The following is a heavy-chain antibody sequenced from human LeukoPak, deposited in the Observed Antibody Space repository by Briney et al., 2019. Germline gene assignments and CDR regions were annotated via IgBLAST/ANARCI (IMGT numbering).Heavy chain of an antibody. V-gene: IGHV3-21*01. CDR2: ISSSSSYI. CDR1: GFTFSSYS. CDR3: ARDPPYYDFWSDDAYYFDY. Sequence: GGSLRLSCAASGFTFSSYSMNWVRQAPGKRLEWVSSISSSSSYIYYADSVKGRFTISRDNAKNSLYLQMNSLRAEDTAVYYCARDPPYYDFWSDDAYYFDYWGQGTLVTVSS. D-gene: IGHD3-3*01. J-gene: IGHJ4*02.